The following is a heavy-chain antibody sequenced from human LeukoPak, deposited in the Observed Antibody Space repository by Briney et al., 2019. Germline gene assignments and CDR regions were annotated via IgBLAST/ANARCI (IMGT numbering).Heavy chain of an antibody. CDR3: ARLTGYSVDY. Sequence: SETLSLTCTVSGGSISSSSYYWGWIRQPPGKGLEWIGSIYYSGSTYYNPSLKSRVTISVDKSKNQFSLKLSSVTAADTAVYYCARLTGYSVDYWGQGTLVTASS. CDR1: GGSISSSSYY. D-gene: IGHD3-22*01. V-gene: IGHV4-39*07. J-gene: IGHJ4*02. CDR2: IYYSGST.